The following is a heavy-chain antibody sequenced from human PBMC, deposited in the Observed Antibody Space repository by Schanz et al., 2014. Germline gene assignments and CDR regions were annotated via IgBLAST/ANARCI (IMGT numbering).Heavy chain of an antibody. D-gene: IGHD6-13*01. CDR2: INPNSGGT. J-gene: IGHJ3*02. CDR3: ARNIIATARAYDI. Sequence: QVQLVQSGSELTRPGASVKVSCKASGYTFTGYYMHWVRQAPGQGLEWMGRINPNSGGTNYAQKFQDRVTLTTDTSTSTAYMELRSLRSDDTAVYYCARNIIATARAYDIWGQGTMVTVSS. V-gene: IGHV1-2*02. CDR1: GYTFTGYY.